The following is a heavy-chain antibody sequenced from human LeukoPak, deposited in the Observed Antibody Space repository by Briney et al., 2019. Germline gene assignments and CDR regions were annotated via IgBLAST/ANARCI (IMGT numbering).Heavy chain of an antibody. CDR3: AIPPGYCGNDCSFDH. D-gene: IGHD2-21*02. Sequence: GESLKISCEASGYSFSNYWIGWVRQMPGKGLEWMGIIYPGDYETRYSPSFQGLVTTSVDKSISTAYLQWSSLKASDTAMYYCAIPPGYCGNDCSFDHWGQGTLVTVSS. CDR2: IYPGDYET. V-gene: IGHV5-51*01. CDR1: GYSFSNYW. J-gene: IGHJ4*02.